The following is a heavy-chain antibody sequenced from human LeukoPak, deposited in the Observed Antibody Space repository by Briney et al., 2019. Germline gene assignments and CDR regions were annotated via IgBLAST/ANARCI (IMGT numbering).Heavy chain of an antibody. CDR2: ISAYNGNT. CDR1: GYTFTSYG. V-gene: IGHV1-18*01. Sequence: ASVTVSCKASGYTFTSYGISWVRQAPGQGLEWMGWISAYNGNTNYAQKLQGRVTMTTDTSTSTAYMELRSLRSDDTAVYYCARDVRQWLVLDYWGQGTLVTVSS. J-gene: IGHJ4*02. CDR3: ARDVRQWLVLDY. D-gene: IGHD6-19*01.